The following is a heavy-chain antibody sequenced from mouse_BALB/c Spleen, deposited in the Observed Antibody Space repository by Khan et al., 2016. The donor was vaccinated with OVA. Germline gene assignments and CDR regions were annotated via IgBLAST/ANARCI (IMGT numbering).Heavy chain of an antibody. J-gene: IGHJ2*01. CDR3: ARINA. CDR1: SFTISNYG. CDR2: IDPDNGST. Sequence: VQLKQSGAELVKPGASVKLSCTASSFTISNYGMHWVNQTPEQGLELIARIDPDNGSTKYHQNFKGQSTITADKSSNTAYLQLSSLTSEDTAIYYCARINAWGQGTTLTVSS. V-gene: IGHV14-3*02.